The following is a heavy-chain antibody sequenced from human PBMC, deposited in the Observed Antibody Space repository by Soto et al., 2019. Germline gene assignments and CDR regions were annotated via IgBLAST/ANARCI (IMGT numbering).Heavy chain of an antibody. CDR3: ARHRGPYSSSWYRARWFDP. CDR1: GGSISSSSYY. Sequence: SETLSLTCTVSGGSISSSSYYWGWIRQPPGKGLEWIGSIYYSGSTYYNPSLKSRVTISVDTSKNQFSLKLSSVPAADTAVYYCARHRGPYSSSWYRARWFDPWGQGTLVTVSS. CDR2: IYYSGST. D-gene: IGHD6-13*01. J-gene: IGHJ5*02. V-gene: IGHV4-39*01.